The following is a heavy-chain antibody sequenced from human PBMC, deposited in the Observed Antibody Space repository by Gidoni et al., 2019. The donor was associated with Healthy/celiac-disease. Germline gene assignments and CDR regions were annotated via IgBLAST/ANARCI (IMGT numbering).Heavy chain of an antibody. J-gene: IGHJ4*02. CDR1: GFTFSSYG. V-gene: IGHV3-33*01. CDR3: ARDPGDSSRGAFDY. CDR2: IWYDGSNK. D-gene: IGHD3-22*01. Sequence: QVQLVESGGGVVQPGRSMRLSCAASGFTFSSYGMHWVRQAPGKGLEWVAVIWYDGSNKYYADSVKGRFTISRDNSKNTLYLQMNSLRAEDTAVYYCARDPGDSSRGAFDYWGQGTLVTVSS.